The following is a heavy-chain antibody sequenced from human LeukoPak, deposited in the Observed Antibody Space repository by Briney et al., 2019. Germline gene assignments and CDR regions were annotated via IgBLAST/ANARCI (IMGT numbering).Heavy chain of an antibody. CDR2: TYYRSKWYN. V-gene: IGHV6-1*01. D-gene: IGHD5-24*01. CDR3: ARADGDRDGYNFWFDP. CDR1: GDSVSRSSAA. Sequence: SQTLSLTCAISGDSVSRSSAAWNWIRQSPSRGLEWLGRTYYRSKWYNDYAVSVESRITINPDTSKNQFSLQLNSVTPEDTAVYYCARADGDRDGYNFWFDPWGQGTLVTVSS. J-gene: IGHJ5*02.